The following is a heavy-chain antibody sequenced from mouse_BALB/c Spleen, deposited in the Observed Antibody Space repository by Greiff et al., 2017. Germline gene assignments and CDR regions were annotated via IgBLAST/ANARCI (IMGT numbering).Heavy chain of an antibody. CDR1: GYSFTSYW. J-gene: IGHJ2*01. CDR3: STSGGGNYLDY. Sequence: SGTVLARPGASVKMSCKASGYSFTSYWMHWVKQRPGQGLEWIGAIYPGNSDTSYNQKFKGKAKLTAVTSASTAYMELSSLTNEDSAVYYCSTSGGGNYLDYWGQGTTLTVSS. V-gene: IGHV1-5*01. CDR2: IYPGNSDT. D-gene: IGHD2-14*01.